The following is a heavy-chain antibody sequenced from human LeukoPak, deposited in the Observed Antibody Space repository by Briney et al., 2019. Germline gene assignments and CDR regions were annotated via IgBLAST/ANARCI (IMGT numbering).Heavy chain of an antibody. J-gene: IGHJ2*01. D-gene: IGHD3-16*01. CDR1: GYTFTGYY. Sequence: ASVKVSCKASGYTFTGYYMHWVRQAPAQGLEWMGWIDPNSVGTNYAKNFQGRVTMTRDTSITTAYMELSALRSDDTAVYYCARGVCSGWYFDRWGRGSLVIVSS. CDR2: IDPNSVGT. V-gene: IGHV1-2*02. CDR3: ARGVCSGWYFDR.